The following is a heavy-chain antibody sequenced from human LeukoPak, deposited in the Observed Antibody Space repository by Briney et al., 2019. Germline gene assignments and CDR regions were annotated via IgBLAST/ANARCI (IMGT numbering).Heavy chain of an antibody. V-gene: IGHV5-51*01. CDR1: GYTFTSNW. CDR2: IFPGNSDT. J-gene: IGHJ4*02. CDR3: AREGSSSYAH. Sequence: GESLKISCKGSGYTFTSNWIGWVRQMPGNGLEWMGSIFPGNSDTRYSPSFQGQVIMSVDKAISTAFLQWSSLKASDSAMYYCAREGSSSYAHWGQGTLVTVSS. D-gene: IGHD1-26*01.